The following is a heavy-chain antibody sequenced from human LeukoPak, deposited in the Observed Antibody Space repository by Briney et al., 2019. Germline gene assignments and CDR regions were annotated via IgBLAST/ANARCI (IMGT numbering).Heavy chain of an antibody. D-gene: IGHD3-16*01. CDR3: AREPPGGGFDY. CDR2: VYIGGNT. J-gene: IGHJ4*02. CDR1: GFTVSSDY. V-gene: IGHV3-66*01. Sequence: GSLRLSCTASGFTVSSDYMSWVRQAPGKGLEWVAVVYIGGNTYYADSVKGRFTISRDNFKNTLYLQMNSLRAEDTAVYYCAREPPGGGFDYWGQGNPGSVSP.